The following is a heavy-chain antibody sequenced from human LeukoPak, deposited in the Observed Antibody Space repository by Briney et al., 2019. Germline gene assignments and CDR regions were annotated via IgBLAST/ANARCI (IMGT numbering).Heavy chain of an antibody. CDR2: MNPNSGNT. CDR3: ARAATKRKHWLVRFDY. Sequence: ASVKVSCKASGYTFTSYDINWVRQATGQGLEWMGWMNPNSGNTGYAQKFQGRVTMTRNTSISTAYMELSSLRSEDTAVYYCARAATKRKHWLVRFDYWGQGTLVTVSS. CDR1: GYTFTSYD. V-gene: IGHV1-8*01. D-gene: IGHD6-19*01. J-gene: IGHJ4*02.